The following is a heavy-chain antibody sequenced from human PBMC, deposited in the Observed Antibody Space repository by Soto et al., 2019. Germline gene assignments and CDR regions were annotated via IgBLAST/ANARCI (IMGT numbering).Heavy chain of an antibody. D-gene: IGHD6-13*01. CDR3: ARGGSSSEY. J-gene: IGHJ4*02. Sequence: QVQLVQSGAEVKKPGSSVKVSCKAFGGTFSTYAVSWVRQAPGQGLEWVGGIIPSTGSTNHAQKFQGRVTITADESTRTVYMELTRLRSDDTAVYYRARGGSSSEYWGQGTLVIVSS. CDR2: IIPSTGST. CDR1: GGTFSTYA. V-gene: IGHV1-69*12.